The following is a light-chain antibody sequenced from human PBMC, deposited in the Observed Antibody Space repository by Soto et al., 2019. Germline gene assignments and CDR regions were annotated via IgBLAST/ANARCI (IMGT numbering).Light chain of an antibody. CDR1: QSVSNTY. V-gene: IGKV3-20*01. J-gene: IGKJ3*01. Sequence: EIVLTQSPGTLSLSPGERAPLSCRASQSVSNTYLAWYQQKPGQAPRLLIYDASSRATGIPDRFSGSGSGTDFTLTISRLEPEDFAVYYCQQYGRSPGLFTFGPGTKVDIK. CDR2: DAS. CDR3: QQYGRSPGLFT.